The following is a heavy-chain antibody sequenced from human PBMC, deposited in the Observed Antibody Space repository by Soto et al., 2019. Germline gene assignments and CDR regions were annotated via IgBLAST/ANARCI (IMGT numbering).Heavy chain of an antibody. Sequence: PSETLSLTCTVSGGSISSGGYYWSWIRQFPGKGLEWIGYISSIGSTYYNPSLGSRLSMSVDTSKDQFSLRLTSVTAADTAVYYCVRDRGSGSFNYYGMDVWGQGTTVTVSS. D-gene: IGHD3-10*01. CDR3: VRDRGSGSFNYYGMDV. CDR1: GGSISSGGYY. J-gene: IGHJ6*02. CDR2: ISSIGST. V-gene: IGHV4-31*03.